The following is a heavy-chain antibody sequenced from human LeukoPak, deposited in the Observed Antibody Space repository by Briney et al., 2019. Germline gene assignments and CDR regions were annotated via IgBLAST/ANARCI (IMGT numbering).Heavy chain of an antibody. D-gene: IGHD6-6*01. CDR1: GGTFSSYA. Sequence: SVKVSCKASGGTFSSYAISWVRQAPGQGLEWMGGIIPIFGTANYAQKFQGRVTITADESTSTAYMELSSLRSEDTAVYYCARAEYSSTAGRANWFDPWGQGTLVTVSS. CDR2: IIPIFGTA. J-gene: IGHJ5*02. CDR3: ARAEYSSTAGRANWFDP. V-gene: IGHV1-69*13.